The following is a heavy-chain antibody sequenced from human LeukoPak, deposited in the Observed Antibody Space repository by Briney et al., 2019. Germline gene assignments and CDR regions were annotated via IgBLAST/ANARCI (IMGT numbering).Heavy chain of an antibody. CDR2: IYYSGST. Sequence: SETLSLTCTVSGGSISSSSYYWGWIRQPPGKGLEWIGSIYYSGSTSYNPSLKSRVTISVDTSKKQFSLKLNSVTAADTAVYYCARESGNHYDYWGQGTLVTVSS. CDR1: GGSISSSSYY. V-gene: IGHV4-39*07. J-gene: IGHJ4*02. D-gene: IGHD1-26*01. CDR3: ARESGNHYDY.